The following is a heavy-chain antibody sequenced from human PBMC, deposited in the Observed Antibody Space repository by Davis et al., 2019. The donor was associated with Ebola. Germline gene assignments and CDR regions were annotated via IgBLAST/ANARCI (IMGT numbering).Heavy chain of an antibody. Sequence: GESLKISCAASGFTVSSNYMSWVRQAPGKGLEWVSVIYSGGSTYYADSVKGRFTISRDNSKNTLYLQMNSLRAEDTAVYYCARDGVAVADLLLENYYYGMDVWGQGTTVTVSS. CDR2: IYSGGST. J-gene: IGHJ6*02. CDR1: GFTVSSNY. V-gene: IGHV3-66*01. D-gene: IGHD6-19*01. CDR3: ARDGVAVADLLLENYYYGMDV.